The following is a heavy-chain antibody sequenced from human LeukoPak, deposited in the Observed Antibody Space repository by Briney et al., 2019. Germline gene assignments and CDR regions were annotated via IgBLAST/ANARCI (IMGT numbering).Heavy chain of an antibody. J-gene: IGHJ4*02. Sequence: GDSVKVSCKVSGYTLSNLSMQWVRQSPGKGLEWVGGLDPEDGETFYAQKFLGRVTMTEDTSTDTAYMELSSLRSEDTAVYYCATGYSGYDLFDYWGQGTLVTVSS. CDR3: ATGYSGYDLFDY. CDR1: GYTLSNLS. D-gene: IGHD5-12*01. V-gene: IGHV1-24*01. CDR2: LDPEDGET.